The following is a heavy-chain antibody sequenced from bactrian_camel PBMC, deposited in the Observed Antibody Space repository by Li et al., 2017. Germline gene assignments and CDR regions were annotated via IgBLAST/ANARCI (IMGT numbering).Heavy chain of an antibody. D-gene: IGHD2*01. J-gene: IGHJ4*01. CDR3: ARPFGPTGSWMRVFGH. Sequence: QLVESGGGSVQAGGSLRLSCTASGLSGPASDMGWYRQGPGNKCIVISVISSDGRAWYADSVKGRFTISRDNAKNTMSLQITNLTPDDTATYFCARPFGPTGSWMRVFGHWGQGTQVTVS. CDR1: GLSGPASD. CDR2: ISSDGRA. V-gene: IGHV3S55*01.